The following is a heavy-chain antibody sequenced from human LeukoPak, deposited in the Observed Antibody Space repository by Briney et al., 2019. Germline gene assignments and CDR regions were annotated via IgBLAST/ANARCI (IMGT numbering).Heavy chain of an antibody. CDR2: IYYSGST. Sequence: SETLSLTCTVSGGSVSSSSYYWGWIRQPPGKGLEWIGSIYYSGSTYYNPSLKSRVTISVDTSKNQFSLKLSSVTAADTAVYYCARGLGWFDPWGQGTLVTVSS. CDR3: ARGLGWFDP. J-gene: IGHJ5*02. V-gene: IGHV4-39*07. D-gene: IGHD7-27*01. CDR1: GGSVSSSSYY.